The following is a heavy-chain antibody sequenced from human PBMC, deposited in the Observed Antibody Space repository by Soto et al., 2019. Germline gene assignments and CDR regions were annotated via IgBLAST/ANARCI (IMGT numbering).Heavy chain of an antibody. V-gene: IGHV3-30-3*01. D-gene: IGHD6-19*01. CDR1: GFTFSSYA. CDR3: ARDPTLTQFRFDY. Sequence: GGSLRLSCAASGFTFSSYAMHWVRQAPGKGLEWVAVISYDGSNKYYADSVKGRFTISRDNSKNTLYLQMNSLRAEDTAVYYCARDPTLTQFRFDYWGQGTLVTVSS. CDR2: ISYDGSNK. J-gene: IGHJ4*02.